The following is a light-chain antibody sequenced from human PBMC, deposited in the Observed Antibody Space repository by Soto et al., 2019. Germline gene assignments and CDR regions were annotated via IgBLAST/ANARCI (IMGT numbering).Light chain of an antibody. V-gene: IGKV1-5*01. Sequence: DIEMSQSPSTLSASVGDRVTITCRASQTISSWLAWYQQKPGKAPNLLIYDASSLESGVPSRFSGSGSGTEFTLTISSLQPDDFATYYCQQYHSYTLTFGGGTKVDIK. CDR1: QTISSW. CDR2: DAS. J-gene: IGKJ4*01. CDR3: QQYHSYTLT.